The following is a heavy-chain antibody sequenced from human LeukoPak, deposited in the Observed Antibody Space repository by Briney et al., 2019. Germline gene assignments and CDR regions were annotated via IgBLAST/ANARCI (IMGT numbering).Heavy chain of an antibody. CDR3: ASSLSSGHQY. J-gene: IGHJ4*02. Sequence: SETLSLTCTVSGGSISSYYWSWIRQPPGKGLEWIGYIYYSGSTYYNPSLKSRVTISVDTSKNQFSLKLSSVTAADTAVYYCASSLSSGHQYWGQGTLVTVSS. D-gene: IGHD6-19*01. CDR1: GGSISSYY. V-gene: IGHV4-59*01. CDR2: IYYSGST.